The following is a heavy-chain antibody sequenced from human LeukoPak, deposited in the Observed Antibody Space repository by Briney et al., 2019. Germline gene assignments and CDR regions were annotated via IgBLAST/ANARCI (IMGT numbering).Heavy chain of an antibody. J-gene: IGHJ4*02. D-gene: IGHD3-10*01. CDR2: LYHSGST. CDR1: GYSISSGYY. Sequence: SETLSLTCAVSGYSISSGYYWGWIRQPPGKGLEWIGSLYHSGSTYYNPSLQSRVSISVGTSKHQFSRKLSAVPAAATAVYCCASLGLLWFGESGDYGDQGTLVTVSS. V-gene: IGHV4-38-2*01. CDR3: ASLGLLWFGESGDY.